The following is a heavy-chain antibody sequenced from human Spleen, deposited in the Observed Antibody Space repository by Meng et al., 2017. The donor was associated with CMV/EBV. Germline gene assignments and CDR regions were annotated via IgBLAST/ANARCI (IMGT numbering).Heavy chain of an antibody. CDR1: GYTFTSYG. CDR2: ISAYNGNT. J-gene: IGHJ6*02. D-gene: IGHD5-12*01. CDR3: ARVAVRFIVATKLIADESPLFRPNDMDV. Sequence: ASVKVSCKASGYTFTSYGISWVRQAPGQGLEWMGWISAYNGNTNYAQKLQGRVTMTRDTSTSTVYMELSSLRSEDTALYYCARVAVRFIVATKLIADESPLFRPNDMDVWGQGTTVTVSS. V-gene: IGHV1-18*01.